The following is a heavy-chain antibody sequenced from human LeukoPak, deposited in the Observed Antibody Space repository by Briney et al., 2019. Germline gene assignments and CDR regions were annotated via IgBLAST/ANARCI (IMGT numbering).Heavy chain of an antibody. Sequence: PSETLSLTCTVSGGSISSYYWSWIRQPPGKGLEWIGYIYYSGSTNYNPSLKSRVTISVDTSKNQFSLKLSSVTAADTAVYYCARKPIVGSAWYYSDYWGQGTLVTVSS. V-gene: IGHV4-59*12. J-gene: IGHJ4*02. CDR2: IYYSGST. D-gene: IGHD6-13*01. CDR3: ARKPIVGSAWYYSDY. CDR1: GGSISSYY.